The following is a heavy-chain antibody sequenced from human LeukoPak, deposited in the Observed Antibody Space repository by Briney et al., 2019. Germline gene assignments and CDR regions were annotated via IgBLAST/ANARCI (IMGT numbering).Heavy chain of an antibody. V-gene: IGHV3-48*04. CDR2: ISSSSSTI. Sequence: GGSLRLSCAASGFTFSSYSMNWVRQAPGKGLEWVSSISSSSSTIYYADSVKGRFTISRDNAKNSLYLQMNSLRAEDTAVYYCARSNYYGSGPWYFDYWGQGTLVTVSS. J-gene: IGHJ4*02. CDR3: ARSNYYGSGPWYFDY. D-gene: IGHD3-10*01. CDR1: GFTFSSYS.